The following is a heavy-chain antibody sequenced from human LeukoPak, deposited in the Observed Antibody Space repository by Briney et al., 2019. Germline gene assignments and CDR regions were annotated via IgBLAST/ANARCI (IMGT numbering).Heavy chain of an antibody. CDR3: ARVYGYCSSTSCYYYYGMDV. CDR2: ISSSGSTI. J-gene: IGHJ6*02. CDR1: GFTFSDYY. Sequence: GGSLRLSCAASGFTFSDYYMSWIRQAPGKGLEWVSYISSSGSTIYYADSVKGRFTISRDNAKNSLYLQMNSLRAEDAAVYYCARVYGYCSSTSCYYYYGMDVWGQGTTATVSS. V-gene: IGHV3-11*01. D-gene: IGHD2-2*01.